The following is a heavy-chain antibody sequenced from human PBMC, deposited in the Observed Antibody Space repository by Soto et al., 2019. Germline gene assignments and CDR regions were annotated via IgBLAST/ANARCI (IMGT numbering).Heavy chain of an antibody. J-gene: IGHJ5*02. CDR2: IIPIFGTT. CDR3: ARDRTDSGYYTNWLDP. D-gene: IGHD3-22*01. CDR1: GGTFGSDA. V-gene: IGHV1-69*06. Sequence: SVKVSCKASGGTFGSDAITWVRQAPGQGLEWVGRIIPIFGTTNYAQNLQGRVTISADKSTLTSYMELHSLTSDDTALYYCARDRTDSGYYTNWLDPWGQGTLVTVSS.